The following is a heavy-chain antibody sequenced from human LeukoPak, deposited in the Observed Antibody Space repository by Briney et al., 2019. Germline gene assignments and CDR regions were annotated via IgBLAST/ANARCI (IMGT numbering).Heavy chain of an antibody. CDR1: GGSFSSYY. V-gene: IGHV4-34*01. Sequence: RTSETLSLTCAVYGGSFSSYYCSWIRQSPGKGLEWIGEINHNGGTNYNPSLKSRVTISVDTSKNQFSLKLSSVTAADTAVYYCARGMVATDAAFDYWGQGTLATVSS. D-gene: IGHD5-12*01. CDR2: INHNGGT. CDR3: ARGMVATDAAFDY. J-gene: IGHJ4*02.